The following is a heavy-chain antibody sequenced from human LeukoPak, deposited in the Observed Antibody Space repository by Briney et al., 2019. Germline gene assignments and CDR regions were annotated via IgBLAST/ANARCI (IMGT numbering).Heavy chain of an antibody. CDR3: AELGITMIGGV. CDR2: ISGGGAAT. J-gene: IGHJ6*04. CDR1: GFTFSISA. D-gene: IGHD3-10*02. V-gene: IGHV3-23*01. Sequence: GGSLRLSCAASGFTFSISAMSWVRQAPGKGLEWVSCISGGGAATYYADSVKGRFTISRDNSKNTLYLQMNSLRAEDAAVYYCAELGITMIGGVWGKGTTVTISS.